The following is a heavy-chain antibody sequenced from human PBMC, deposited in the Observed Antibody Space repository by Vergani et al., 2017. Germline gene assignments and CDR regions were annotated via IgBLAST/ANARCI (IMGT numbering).Heavy chain of an antibody. V-gene: IGHV4-34*01. Sequence: QVQLQQWGAGLLKPSETLSLTCAVYGGSFSGYYWSWIRKPPGKGLEWIGEINHSGSTNYNPSLKSRVTISVDTSKNPFSLKLSSVTDADTAVYYCARGQVYCSSTSCYTTPNWFDPWGQGTLVTVSS. CDR1: GGSFSGYY. J-gene: IGHJ5*02. CDR3: ARGQVYCSSTSCYTTPNWFDP. CDR2: INHSGST. D-gene: IGHD2-2*02.